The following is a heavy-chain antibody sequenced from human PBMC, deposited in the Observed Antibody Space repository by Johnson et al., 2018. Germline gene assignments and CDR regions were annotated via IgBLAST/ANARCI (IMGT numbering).Heavy chain of an antibody. D-gene: IGHD4-17*01. CDR1: GFTFSSYA. V-gene: IGHV3-30-3*01. Sequence: QVRLVQAGGGVVEPGRSLRLSCAASGFTFSSYAMHWVRQAPGKGLAWVAVISYDGSNKYYADSVKGRFTISRDNAKNSLYLQMNSLRAEDTAVYYCARDRDGDYAGALDSWGQGTMVTVSS. CDR3: ARDRDGDYAGALDS. CDR2: ISYDGSNK. J-gene: IGHJ3*02.